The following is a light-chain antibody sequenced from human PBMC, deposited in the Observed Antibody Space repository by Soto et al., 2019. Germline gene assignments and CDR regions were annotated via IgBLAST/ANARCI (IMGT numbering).Light chain of an antibody. V-gene: IGKV3-20*01. Sequence: DIVLTQSPGTLSLSPGERATLSCRASQSLSSNYLAWYQQKPGQAPRLLIYGVSSRATGVPVSFSGSGSGTDFTLTISRLEPEDFAVYYCQQYVSAPITFGQGTRLEIK. CDR2: GVS. J-gene: IGKJ5*01. CDR3: QQYVSAPIT. CDR1: QSLSSNY.